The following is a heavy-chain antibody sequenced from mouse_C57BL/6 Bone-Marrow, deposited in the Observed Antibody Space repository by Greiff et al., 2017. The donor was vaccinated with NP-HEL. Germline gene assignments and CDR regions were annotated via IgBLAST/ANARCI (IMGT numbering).Heavy chain of an antibody. CDR3: ARSYYYGSSGDYYAMDY. J-gene: IGHJ4*01. CDR2: IYPRSGNT. Sequence: QVQLKQSGAELARPGASVKLSCKASGYTFTSYGISWVKQRTGQGLEWIGEIYPRSGNTYYNEKFKGKATLTADKSSSTAYMELRSLTSEDSAVYFCARSYYYGSSGDYYAMDYWGQGTSVTVSS. D-gene: IGHD1-1*01. CDR1: GYTFTSYG. V-gene: IGHV1-81*01.